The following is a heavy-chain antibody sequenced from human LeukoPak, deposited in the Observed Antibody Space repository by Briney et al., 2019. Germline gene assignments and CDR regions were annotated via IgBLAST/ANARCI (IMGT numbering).Heavy chain of an antibody. CDR2: ISTSGDST. D-gene: IGHD1-1*01. CDR3: ARSIQRPIDC. V-gene: IGHV3-23*01. Sequence: PGGCLRLPCAASGFSFSTYAMTWVRQTPEKGLEWVSSISTSGDSTYYANSVKGRLTISRDNSKNILFLQMNSLRADDTAIYYCARSIQRPIDCWGQGTLVTVSS. CDR1: GFSFSTYA. J-gene: IGHJ4*02.